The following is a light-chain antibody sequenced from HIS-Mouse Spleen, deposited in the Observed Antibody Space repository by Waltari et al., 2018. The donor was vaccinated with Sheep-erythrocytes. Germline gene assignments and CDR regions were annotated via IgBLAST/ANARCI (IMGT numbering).Light chain of an antibody. V-gene: IGKV1-12*01. J-gene: IGKJ5*01. CDR1: QGISGW. Sequence: DIQLTQSPSSVSASVGDRVTITCRASQGISGWLALYQQNPGKAPKLLVYYASSLQSGVPSRFSGSGSGTDFSLTISSLQPEDFATYYCQQANSFPIAFGQGIRLEIK. CDR3: QQANSFPIA. CDR2: YAS.